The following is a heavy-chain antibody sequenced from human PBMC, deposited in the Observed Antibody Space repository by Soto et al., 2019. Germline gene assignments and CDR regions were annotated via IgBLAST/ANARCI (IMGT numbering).Heavy chain of an antibody. J-gene: IGHJ5*02. CDR3: ARGIAAAATTPPKSSWFDP. CDR2: TYYRSKWYN. V-gene: IGHV6-1*01. CDR1: GDSVSSNSAA. D-gene: IGHD6-13*01. Sequence: SQTLSLTCAISGDSVSSNSAAWNWIRQSPSRGLEWLGRTYYRSKWYNDYAVSVKSRITINPDTSKNQFSLQLNSVTPEDTAVYYCARGIAAAATTPPKSSWFDPWGQGTLVTVSS.